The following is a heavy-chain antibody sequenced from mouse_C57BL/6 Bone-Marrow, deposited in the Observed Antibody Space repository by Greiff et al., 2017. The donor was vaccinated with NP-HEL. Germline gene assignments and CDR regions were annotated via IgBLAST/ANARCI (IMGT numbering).Heavy chain of an antibody. Sequence: EVQVVESGGGLVQPGGSLKLSCAASGFTFSDYYMYWVRQTPEKRLEWVAYISNGGGSTDYPDTVKGRFTISRDNAKNTLYLQMSRLKSEDTAMYYCARLPHYYGSSYNAMDYWGQGTSVTVSS. J-gene: IGHJ4*01. V-gene: IGHV5-12*01. D-gene: IGHD1-1*01. CDR3: ARLPHYYGSSYNAMDY. CDR2: ISNGGGST. CDR1: GFTFSDYY.